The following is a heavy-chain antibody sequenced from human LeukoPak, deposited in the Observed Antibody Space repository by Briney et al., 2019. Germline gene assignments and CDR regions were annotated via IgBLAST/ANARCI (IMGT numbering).Heavy chain of an antibody. V-gene: IGHV3-21*01. CDR2: ISSSSNYI. J-gene: IGHJ4*02. CDR3: ARDEGVSFDY. Sequence: PGGSLRLSCVTSGFTFSAYNVNWVRQAPGKGLEWVSRISSSSNYIYYADSVKGRFTISRDNAKNSLYLQMNSLRAEDTAVYYCARDEGVSFDYWGQGTLVTVSS. CDR1: GFTFSAYN.